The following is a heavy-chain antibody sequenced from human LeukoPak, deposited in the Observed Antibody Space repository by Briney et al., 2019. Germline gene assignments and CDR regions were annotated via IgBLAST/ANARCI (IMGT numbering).Heavy chain of an antibody. CDR1: GGSISSYY. V-gene: IGHV4-4*07. J-gene: IGHJ4*02. CDR3: AREVIDYYDSSGYTTRLDY. D-gene: IGHD3-22*01. Sequence: PSETQSLTCTVSGGSISSYYWSWIRQPAGKGLEWIGRIYTSGSTNYNPSLKSRVTMSVDTSKNQFSLKLSSVTAADTAVYYCAREVIDYYDSSGYTTRLDYWGQGTLVTVSS. CDR2: IYTSGST.